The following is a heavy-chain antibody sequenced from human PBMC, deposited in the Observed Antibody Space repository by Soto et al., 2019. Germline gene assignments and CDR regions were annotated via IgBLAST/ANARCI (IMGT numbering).Heavy chain of an antibody. Sequence: QVQLVQSGAEVKKPGSSVKVSCKASGDTFSNHTISWVRQAPGQGLEGMGRIIPTLGVANYAQKFQGRVTITADKSTSTAYMELSSLRSADTAVYYCAGVAEMGTVTKGYYYYMDVWGTGTTVTVSS. V-gene: IGHV1-69*04. J-gene: IGHJ6*03. CDR3: AGVAEMGTVTKGYYYYMDV. D-gene: IGHD4-17*01. CDR2: IIPTLGVA. CDR1: GDTFSNHT.